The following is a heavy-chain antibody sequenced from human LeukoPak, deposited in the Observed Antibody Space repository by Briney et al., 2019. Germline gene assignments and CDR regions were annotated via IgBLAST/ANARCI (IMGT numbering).Heavy chain of an antibody. D-gene: IGHD2-21*02. CDR2: ISSSSSTI. V-gene: IGHV3-48*02. Sequence: TGGSLRLSCAASGFTFSYFSMNWVRQAPGKGLEGISYISSSSSTIYYADSVTGRFTISRDNAKNTPYLQMNSLRDEDTAVYYCARDSLAYWGGDCYYYFDYWGQRTLVTASS. J-gene: IGHJ4*02. CDR3: ARDSLAYWGGDCYYYFDY. CDR1: GFTFSYFS.